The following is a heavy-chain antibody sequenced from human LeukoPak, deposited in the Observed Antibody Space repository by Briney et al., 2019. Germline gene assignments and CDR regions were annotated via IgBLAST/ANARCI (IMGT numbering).Heavy chain of an antibody. D-gene: IGHD3-3*01. CDR1: GYTFTGYY. J-gene: IGHJ6*03. Sequence: GASVKVSCKASGYTFTGYYMHWVRQAPGQGLEWMGWISAYNGNTNYAQKLQGRVTMTTDTSTSTAYMELRSLRSDDTAVYYCARDREWILGYRNYYMDVWGKGTTVTVSS. CDR3: ARDREWILGYRNYYMDV. CDR2: ISAYNGNT. V-gene: IGHV1-18*04.